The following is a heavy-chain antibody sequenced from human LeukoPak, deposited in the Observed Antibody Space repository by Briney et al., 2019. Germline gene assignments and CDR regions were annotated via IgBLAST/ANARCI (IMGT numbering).Heavy chain of an antibody. V-gene: IGHV1-8*01. Sequence: ASVKVSCKTSGYTFTSSDINWVRQATGQGLEWMGWMSPNSGNTGCAQKFQGRVTMTRDTSISTAYMELSSLRSEDTAVYYCAKGPHPPTFDYWAREPWSPSPQ. J-gene: IGHJ4*02. CDR2: MSPNSGNT. CDR1: GYTFTSSD. CDR3: AKGPHPPTFDY.